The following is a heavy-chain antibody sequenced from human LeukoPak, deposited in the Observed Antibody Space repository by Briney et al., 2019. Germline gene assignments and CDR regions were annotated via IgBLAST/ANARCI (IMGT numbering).Heavy chain of an antibody. CDR3: ARDSIVDAGDFDY. J-gene: IGHJ4*02. V-gene: IGHV3-74*03. CDR1: GFTFSTYW. D-gene: IGHD6-13*01. CDR2: INSDGSST. Sequence: GGSPRLSCAASGFTFSTYWMHWVRQAPGKGLVWVSRINSDGSSTTYADSVKGRFTISRDNAKNTLYLQMNSLRAEDTAVYYCARDSIVDAGDFDYWGQGTLVTVSS.